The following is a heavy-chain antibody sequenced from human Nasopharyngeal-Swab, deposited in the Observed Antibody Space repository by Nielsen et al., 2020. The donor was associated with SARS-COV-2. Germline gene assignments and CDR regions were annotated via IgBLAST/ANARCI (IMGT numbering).Heavy chain of an antibody. CDR2: TSSRSGDM. D-gene: IGHD6-13*01. J-gene: IGHJ4*02. Sequence: WIRQPPGKGLEWVSSTSSRSGDMSYTDSVKGRFSISRDNAKNSLYLQMNSLRVEDTAVYYCARDLEGIFDHWGQGALVTVSS. CDR3: ARDLEGIFDH. V-gene: IGHV3-21*01.